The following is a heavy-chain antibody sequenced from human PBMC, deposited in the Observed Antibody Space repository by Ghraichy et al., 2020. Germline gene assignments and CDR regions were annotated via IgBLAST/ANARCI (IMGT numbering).Heavy chain of an antibody. Sequence: GESLNISCAASGFTFSSYWMSWVRQAPGKGLEWVANIKQDGSEKYYVDSVKGRFTISRDNAKNSLYLQMNSLRAEDTAVYYCARVSLHTIFGVVIGYGMDVWGQGTTVTVSS. CDR3: ARVSLHTIFGVVIGYGMDV. CDR2: IKQDGSEK. J-gene: IGHJ6*02. D-gene: IGHD3-3*01. CDR1: GFTFSSYW. V-gene: IGHV3-7*01.